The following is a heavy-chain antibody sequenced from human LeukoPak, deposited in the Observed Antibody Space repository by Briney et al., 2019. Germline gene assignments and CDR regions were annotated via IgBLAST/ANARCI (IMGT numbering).Heavy chain of an antibody. CDR2: ISYDGNTK. CDR3: ARDTVIPYSQVGTTKD. J-gene: IGHJ4*02. CDR1: GFTFSSSV. Sequence: GGSLRLSCAASGFTFSSSVMIWVRQAPGKGLEWVALISYDGNTKDSVKGRFTISRDNAKNTLYLQMNSLRAEDTAVYYCARDTVIPYSQVGTTKDWGQGTLVTVSS. D-gene: IGHD1-26*01. V-gene: IGHV3-30-3*01.